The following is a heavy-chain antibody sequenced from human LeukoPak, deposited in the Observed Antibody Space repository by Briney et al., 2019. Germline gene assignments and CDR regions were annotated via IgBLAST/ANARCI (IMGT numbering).Heavy chain of an antibody. J-gene: IGHJ3*01. CDR2: IIPIFGTA. CDR3: ARPLWFGEYPAFDL. Sequence: ASVKVSCKASGGTFSCYAISWVRQAPGQGLEWMGWIIPIFGTANYAQKFQGRVTITTHESTSPAYIELSGLGSEDTAVYCCARPLWFGEYPAFDLWGQGTMDPVSS. CDR1: GGTFSCYA. D-gene: IGHD3-10*01. V-gene: IGHV1-69*05.